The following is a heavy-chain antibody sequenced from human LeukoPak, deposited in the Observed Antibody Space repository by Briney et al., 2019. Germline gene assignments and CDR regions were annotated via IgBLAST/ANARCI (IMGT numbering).Heavy chain of an antibody. CDR3: ARRNDGLFDY. D-gene: IGHD1-1*01. V-gene: IGHV4-59*01. J-gene: IGHJ4*02. CDR2: IYHSGDT. CDR1: GDSIYTYY. Sequence: SETLSLTCTVSGDSIYTYYWSWIRQPPGKGLEYIGYIYHSGDTNYNPSLKSRVTMSVDTSNNQFSLKLSSVTAADTAVYYCARRNDGLFDYWGQGTLVTVSS.